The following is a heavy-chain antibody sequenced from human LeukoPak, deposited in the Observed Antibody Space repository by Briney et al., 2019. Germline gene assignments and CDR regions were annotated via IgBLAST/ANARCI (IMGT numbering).Heavy chain of an antibody. CDR2: IKQDGSEK. D-gene: IGHD3-3*01. CDR3: ARDGITIFGVVSSRYYYYYMDV. V-gene: IGHV3-7*01. Sequence: GGSLRLSCAASGFTFSSYWMSWVRQAPGKGLEWVANIKQDGSEKYYVDSVKGRFTISRDNSKNTLYLQMNSLRAEDTAVYYCARDGITIFGVVSSRYYYYYMDVWGKGTTVTVSS. J-gene: IGHJ6*03. CDR1: GFTFSSYW.